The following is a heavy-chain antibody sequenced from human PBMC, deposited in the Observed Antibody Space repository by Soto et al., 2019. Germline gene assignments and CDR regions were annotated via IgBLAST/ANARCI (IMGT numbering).Heavy chain of an antibody. CDR2: ISGSGDGT. D-gene: IGHD1-26*01. J-gene: IGHJ4*02. CDR1: GFLFSSYV. CDR3: ARDRAYSVVGTKTAALDY. Sequence: WGSLRLSCAASGFLFSSYVMSLVRQSPGKGLEWVSSISGSGDGTFYAGSVMGRFTISRDNNKKTLYLQMNSLRAEDTAVYYCARDRAYSVVGTKTAALDYWGQGPRVTV. V-gene: IGHV3-23*01.